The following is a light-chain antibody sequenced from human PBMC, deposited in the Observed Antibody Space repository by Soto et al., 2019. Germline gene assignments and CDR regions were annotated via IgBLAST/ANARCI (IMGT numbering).Light chain of an antibody. Sequence: QSALTQPPSASGSPGQSVTISCTGTSSDVGGYNYVSWYQQHPGKAPKLMIYEVSKLPSGVPDRFSGSKSGNTASLPVSGLQAEDEADYYCNSYAGSNNWVFGGGTKLTVL. CDR2: EVS. V-gene: IGLV2-8*01. J-gene: IGLJ3*02. CDR1: SSDVGGYNY. CDR3: NSYAGSNNWV.